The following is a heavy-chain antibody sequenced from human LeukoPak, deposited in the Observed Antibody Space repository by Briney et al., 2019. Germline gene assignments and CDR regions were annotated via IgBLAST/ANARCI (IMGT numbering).Heavy chain of an antibody. V-gene: IGHV1-8*01. J-gene: IGHJ4*02. D-gene: IGHD2-2*01. Sequence: GASVTVSCTASGYTFTSYDINWVRQATGQGLEWMGWMNPNSGNTGYAQKFQGRVTMTRNTSISTAYMELSSLRSEDTAVYYCARGLRHCSSTSCEYYFDYWGQGTLVTVSS. CDR2: MNPNSGNT. CDR1: GYTFTSYD. CDR3: ARGLRHCSSTSCEYYFDY.